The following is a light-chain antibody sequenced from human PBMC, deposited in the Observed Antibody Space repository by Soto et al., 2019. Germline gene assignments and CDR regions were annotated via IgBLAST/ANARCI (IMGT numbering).Light chain of an antibody. Sequence: DIVMTQSPGTLSVSPGERATLSCRASQSVSSNLAWYQQKPGQAPMLLIYDASTRATGIPARFSGSGSGTDFPLSISSLQSEDFAVYFCQQYNTWPPYTFGQGTKLEI. V-gene: IGKV3-15*01. J-gene: IGKJ2*01. CDR2: DAS. CDR3: QQYNTWPPYT. CDR1: QSVSSN.